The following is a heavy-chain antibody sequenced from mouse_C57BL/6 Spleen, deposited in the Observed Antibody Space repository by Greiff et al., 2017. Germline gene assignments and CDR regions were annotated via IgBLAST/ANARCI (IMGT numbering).Heavy chain of an antibody. CDR1: GYTFTSYW. Sequence: QVQLQQPGAELVMPGASVKLSCKASGYTFTSYWMHWVKQRPGQGLEWIGEIDPSDSYTNYNQKFKGKSTLTVDKSSSTAYMQLSSLTSEDSAVYYWSRRDYSNYLYYFDYWGQGTTLTVSS. V-gene: IGHV1-69*01. CDR3: SRRDYSNYLYYFDY. D-gene: IGHD2-5*01. J-gene: IGHJ2*01. CDR2: IDPSDSYT.